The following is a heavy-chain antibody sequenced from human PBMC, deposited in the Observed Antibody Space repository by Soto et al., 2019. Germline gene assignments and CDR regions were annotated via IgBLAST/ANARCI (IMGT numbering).Heavy chain of an antibody. J-gene: IGHJ4*02. D-gene: IGHD2-2*01. Sequence: SETLSLTCTVSGGSISTYYWSWIRQPAGKGLEWIGRIYASGSTNYNPSLKSRVTMSVATSKNQFSLKLSSVTAADTAVYYCARGGMVIIPTATAFDYWGQGTLATVSS. V-gene: IGHV4-4*07. CDR3: ARGGMVIIPTATAFDY. CDR1: GGSISTYY. CDR2: IYASGST.